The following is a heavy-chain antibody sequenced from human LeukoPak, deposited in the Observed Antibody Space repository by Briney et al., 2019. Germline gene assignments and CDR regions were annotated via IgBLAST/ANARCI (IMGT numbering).Heavy chain of an antibody. CDR1: GYTLTELS. CDR2: ISCDGSNK. V-gene: IGHV3-30*18. CDR3: AKGVAAADRGDFDY. Sequence: SCKVSGYTLTELSMHWVRQAPGKGLEWVAVISCDGSNKYYADSVKGRFTISRDNSKNTLYLQMNSLRAEDTAVYYCAKGVAAADRGDFDYWGQGTLVTVSS. J-gene: IGHJ4*02. D-gene: IGHD6-13*01.